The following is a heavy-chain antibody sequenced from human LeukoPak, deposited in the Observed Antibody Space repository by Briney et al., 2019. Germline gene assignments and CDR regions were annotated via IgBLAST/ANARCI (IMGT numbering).Heavy chain of an antibody. CDR3: ARGVLDCVDV. CDR2: VNPNSGHA. D-gene: IGHD3-3*02. CDR1: GYTFTSYD. J-gene: IGHJ6*02. V-gene: IGHV1-8*01. Sequence: ASVKVSCKASGYTFTSYDINWVRQAPGQGLEWLGWVNPNSGHAGSPQKFQGRVTMTRDTSISTAYMELSSLTSEDTAVYYCARGVLDCVDVWGQGTAVTVSS.